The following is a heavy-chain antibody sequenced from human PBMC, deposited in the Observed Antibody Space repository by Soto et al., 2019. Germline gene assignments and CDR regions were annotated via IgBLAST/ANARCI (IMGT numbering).Heavy chain of an antibody. CDR3: ARSPKHISGTPGPYDI. V-gene: IGHV5-51*01. J-gene: IGHJ3*02. Sequence: PGESLKISCKGSGYSFTSYWIGWVRQMPGKGLEWMGIIYPGDSDTRYSPSFQGQVTISADKSISTAYLQWSSLKASDTAMYYCARSPKHISGTPGPYDIWSQGTMVTVSS. CDR1: GYSFTSYW. CDR2: IYPGDSDT. D-gene: IGHD6-25*01.